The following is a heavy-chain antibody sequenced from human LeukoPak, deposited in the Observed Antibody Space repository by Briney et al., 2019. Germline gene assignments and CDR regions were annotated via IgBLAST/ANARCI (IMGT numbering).Heavy chain of an antibody. V-gene: IGHV3-21*01. J-gene: IGHJ5*02. CDR1: GFTFSNSD. Sequence: GGSLRLSCATSGFTFSNSDMNRVRQAPGKGLESPSSMTTSSSYIYYAESVRGRFTISRDNAKNSLYLQMDNLRAEDTAVYYCARSGCPGGSCYLRYSWLDLWGRGTLVTVSS. D-gene: IGHD2-15*01. CDR3: ARSGCPGGSCYLRYSWLDL. CDR2: MTTSSSYI.